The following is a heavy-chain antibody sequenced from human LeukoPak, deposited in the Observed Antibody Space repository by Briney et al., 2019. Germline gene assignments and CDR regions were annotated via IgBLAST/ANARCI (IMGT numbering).Heavy chain of an antibody. J-gene: IGHJ4*02. CDR2: IYYSGST. CDR3: ARERAFWSESGYFDY. Sequence: SQTLSLTCTVSGGSISSGDYYWRWIRQPPGKGLEWIGYIYYSGSTYYNPSLKSRVTISVDTSKNQFSLKLSSVTAADTAVYYCARERAFWSESGYFDYWGQGTLVTVSS. V-gene: IGHV4-30-4*01. D-gene: IGHD3-3*01. CDR1: GGSISSGDYY.